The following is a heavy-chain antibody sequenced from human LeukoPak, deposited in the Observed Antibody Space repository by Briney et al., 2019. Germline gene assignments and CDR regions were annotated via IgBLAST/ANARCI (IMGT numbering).Heavy chain of an antibody. CDR1: GGSISSYY. CDR3: ARFSGYDSY. J-gene: IGHJ4*02. V-gene: IGHV4-59*01. D-gene: IGHD5-12*01. CDR2: IYYSGST. Sequence: PSETLSLTCTVSGGSISSYYWSWIRQPPGKGLEWIGYIYYSGSTNYNPSLKSRVTISVDTSKNQFSLKLSSVTAADTAVYYCARFSGYDSYWGQGTLVTVSS.